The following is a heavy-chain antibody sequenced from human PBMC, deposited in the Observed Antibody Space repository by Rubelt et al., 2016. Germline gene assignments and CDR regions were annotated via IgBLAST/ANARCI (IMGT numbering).Heavy chain of an antibody. D-gene: IGHD1-26*01. J-gene: IGHJ4*02. V-gene: IGHV3-23*01. CDR3: AKGRGSYSDYVDY. Sequence: TFSSYAMSWVRQAPGKGLEWVSAISGSGGSTYYADSVKGRFTISRDNSKNTLYLQMNSLRAEDTAVYYCAKGRGSYSDYVDYWGQGTLVTVSS. CDR1: TFSSYA. CDR2: ISGSGGST.